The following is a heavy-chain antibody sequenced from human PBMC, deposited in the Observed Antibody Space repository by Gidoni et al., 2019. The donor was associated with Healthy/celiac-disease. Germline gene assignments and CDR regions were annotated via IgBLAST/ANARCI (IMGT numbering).Heavy chain of an antibody. CDR3: GGMDV. CDR2: IYYSGRT. CDR1: GGSISSSSYY. V-gene: IGHV4-39*01. Sequence: QLQLQESGPGLVKPSETLSLTCTVSGGSISSSSYYWGWIRPPPGKGLEWIGSIYYSGRTYSHPSLKSRVTISVDTSKTQFSLQLSSVTAADTAVYYCGGMDVWGQGTTVTVSS. J-gene: IGHJ6*02.